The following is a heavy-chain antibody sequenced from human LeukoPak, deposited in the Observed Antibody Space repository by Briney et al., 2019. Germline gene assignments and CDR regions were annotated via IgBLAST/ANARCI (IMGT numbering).Heavy chain of an antibody. CDR3: ARGNDYGDSIGIYFGH. CDR1: GFTFSSYW. CDR2: IKQDGSVT. D-gene: IGHD4-17*01. J-gene: IGHJ4*02. Sequence: GGSLRLSCAASGFTFSSYWMSWVRQAPGKGLEWLANIKQDGSVTYYADSVKGRFTISRDNARSSLDLQMNSLRAEDTALYYCARGNDYGDSIGIYFGHWGQEILVTVAS. V-gene: IGHV3-7*01.